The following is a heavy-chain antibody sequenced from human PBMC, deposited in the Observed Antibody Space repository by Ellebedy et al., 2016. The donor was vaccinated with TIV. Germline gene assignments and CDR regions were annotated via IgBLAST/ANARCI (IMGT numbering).Heavy chain of an antibody. CDR3: ARDPGGGGNYGDNWFDP. D-gene: IGHD4-17*01. J-gene: IGHJ5*02. V-gene: IGHV3-74*01. CDR2: INTDGSSA. Sequence: GESLKISCAASGFTVSGYWMHWVRQAPGKGLVWLSRINTDGSSASYADSVEGRFTISRDNARKTLYLQVDSLRAEDTAVYYCARDPGGGGNYGDNWFDPWGQGTLVTVTS. CDR1: GFTVSGYW.